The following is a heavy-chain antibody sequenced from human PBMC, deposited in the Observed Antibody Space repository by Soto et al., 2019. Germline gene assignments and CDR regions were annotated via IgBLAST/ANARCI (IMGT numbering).Heavy chain of an antibody. Sequence: EVHLVESGGGLVQPGRSLRLSFAASGFTFVDYAMHWVRQAPGKGLEWVSGISWNSDSTGYADSVKGRFTISRDNAKNSLFLQMNSLRAEDTALYFCAKDTYIIVGGTHIDFWGRGTLVSVSS. J-gene: IGHJ4*02. CDR3: AKDTYIIVGGTHIDF. CDR2: ISWNSDST. D-gene: IGHD1-26*01. CDR1: GFTFVDYA. V-gene: IGHV3-9*01.